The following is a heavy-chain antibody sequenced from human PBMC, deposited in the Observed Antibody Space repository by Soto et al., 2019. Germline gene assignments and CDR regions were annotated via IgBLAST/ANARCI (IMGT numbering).Heavy chain of an antibody. J-gene: IGHJ5*02. CDR1: GYTSSIYA. CDR2: IHAGNGDT. CDR3: ARVPRYTSDIVQVPAVMFEDWFVP. D-gene: IGHD2-2*01. V-gene: IGHV1-3*01. Sequence: QVQLVQSGAEVKKPGASVKLSCKASGYTSSIYAVQWVRQAPGQSLEWMGWIHAGNGDTKYSQKFHDRVTITRDTSASTAYMELSSLRSEDTAIYYCARVPRYTSDIVQVPAVMFEDWFVPWGQGTLVTVSS.